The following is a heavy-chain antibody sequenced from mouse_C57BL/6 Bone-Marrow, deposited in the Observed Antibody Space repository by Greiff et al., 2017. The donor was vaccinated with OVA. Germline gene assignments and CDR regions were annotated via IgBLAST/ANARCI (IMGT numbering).Heavy chain of an antibody. D-gene: IGHD1-1*01. CDR2: ISTYYGDA. CDR3: ARARYYYGSSYVPYAMDY. V-gene: IGHV1-67*01. J-gene: IGHJ4*01. Sequence: QVQLQQSGPELVRPGVSVKISCKGSGYTFTDYAMHWVKQSHAKSLEWIGVISTYYGDASYNQKFKDKATMTVAKSSSTAYMELARLTSEDSAVYYCARARYYYGSSYVPYAMDYWGQGTSVTVSS. CDR1: GYTFTDYA.